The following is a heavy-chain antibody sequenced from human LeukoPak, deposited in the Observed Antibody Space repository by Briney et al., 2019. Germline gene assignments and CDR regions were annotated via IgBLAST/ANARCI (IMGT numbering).Heavy chain of an antibody. J-gene: IGHJ4*02. V-gene: IGHV3-9*01. CDR2: ISWNSFSI. CDR1: GFTFDDYA. CDR3: ARAAHNFDY. Sequence: GGSLSLSCAASGFTFDDYAMHWVRQAPGKGLEWVSGISWNSFSIAYADSVKGRFTISRDNAKNSLYLQMNSLRAEDTAVYYCARAAHNFDYWGQGTLVTVSS.